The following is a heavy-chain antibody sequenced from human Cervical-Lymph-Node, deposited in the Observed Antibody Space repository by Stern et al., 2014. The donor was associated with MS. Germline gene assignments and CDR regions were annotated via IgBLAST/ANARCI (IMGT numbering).Heavy chain of an antibody. CDR3: ARSFPHYDILAGNRDINFDS. D-gene: IGHD3-9*01. CDR1: GDSITSSSYY. V-gene: IGHV4-39*01. CDR2: IHYSGST. Sequence: QVQLQESGPGLVKPSETLSLTCTVSGDSITSSSYYWGWIRQPPGKGWEWIGTIHYSGSTYYHPSLKSRVTMSVTPPKTQFPLTRSSVTAADTAVYYCARSFPHYDILAGNRDINFDSWGKGTLVTVSS. J-gene: IGHJ4*02.